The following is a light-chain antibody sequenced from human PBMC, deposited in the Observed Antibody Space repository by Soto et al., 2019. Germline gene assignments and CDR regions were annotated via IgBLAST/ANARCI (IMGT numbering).Light chain of an antibody. Sequence: EIVMTQSPATLSVSPGERATLSCRASQSVSSNLAWYQQKPGQAPRLLIYGASTRATGIPARFSGSGSGTEFTLTISSLQSEDVAVYYCQQYNNWSPGFGQGTNVEIK. CDR1: QSVSSN. CDR3: QQYNNWSPG. CDR2: GAS. J-gene: IGKJ1*01. V-gene: IGKV3-15*01.